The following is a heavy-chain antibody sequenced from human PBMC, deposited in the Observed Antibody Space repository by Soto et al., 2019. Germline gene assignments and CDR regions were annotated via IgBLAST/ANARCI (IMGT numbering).Heavy chain of an antibody. Sequence: SETLSLTCAVYGGSFSGYYWSWIRQPPGKGLEWIGEINHSGSTNYNPSLRSRVTISVDTSKNQFSLKLSSVTAADTAVYYCARNGSYYAFWCGYYFGGGMDVWGQGTTVTVSS. D-gene: IGHD3-3*01. CDR2: INHSGST. J-gene: IGHJ6*02. CDR3: ARNGSYYAFWCGYYFGGGMDV. V-gene: IGHV4-34*01. CDR1: GGSFSGYY.